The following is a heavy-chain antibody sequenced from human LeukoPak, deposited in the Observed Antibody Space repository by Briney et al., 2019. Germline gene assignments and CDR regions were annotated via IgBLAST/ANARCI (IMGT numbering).Heavy chain of an antibody. J-gene: IGHJ4*02. V-gene: IGHV3-30*18. CDR2: ISYDGSNK. CDR1: GFTFSSYG. Sequence: GGSLRLSCAASGFTFSSYGMHWVRQAPGKGLEWVAVISYDGSNKYYADSVKGRFTISRDNSKNTLYLQMNSLRAEDTAVYYCAKFELAGYCSGGSCYPFDYWGQGTLVTVSS. D-gene: IGHD2-15*01. CDR3: AKFELAGYCSGGSCYPFDY.